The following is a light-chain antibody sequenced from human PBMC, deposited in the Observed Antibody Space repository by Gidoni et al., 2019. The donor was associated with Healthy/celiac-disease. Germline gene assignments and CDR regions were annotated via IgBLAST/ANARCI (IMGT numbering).Light chain of an antibody. CDR3: QQYNNWPLA. Sequence: EIVMTQSPATLSVSPGERATLSCRASQSVSSNLAWYQQKPGQAPRLLLYGASTRATGIPARFSGSGSGTEFTLTISSLLSEDFAVYYCQQYNNWPLAFGQGTKVEIK. V-gene: IGKV3-15*01. CDR2: GAS. CDR1: QSVSSN. J-gene: IGKJ1*01.